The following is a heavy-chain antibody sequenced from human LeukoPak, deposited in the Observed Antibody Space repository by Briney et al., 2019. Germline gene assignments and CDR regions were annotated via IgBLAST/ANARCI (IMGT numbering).Heavy chain of an antibody. CDR2: INPNSGGT. D-gene: IGHD2-2*01. CDR3: ARASRVVVPAAKFDP. V-gene: IGHV1-2*02. CDR1: GYTFTGYY. J-gene: IGHJ5*02. Sequence: GASVKVSCKASGYTFTGYYMHWVRQAPGQGLEWMGWINPNSGGTNYAQKFQGRVTMTRDTSTSTAYMELSRLRSDDTAVYYCARASRVVVPAAKFDPWGQGTLVTVSS.